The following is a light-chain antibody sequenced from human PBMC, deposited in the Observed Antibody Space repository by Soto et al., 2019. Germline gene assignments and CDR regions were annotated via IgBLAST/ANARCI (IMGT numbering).Light chain of an antibody. V-gene: IGKV3-11*01. J-gene: IGKJ1*01. Sequence: EIVLTQSPATLSLSPGERATLSCRASQSISSDLAWYQQKPVQAPRLFIYDASNRVTGIPARFRGSGSGTDFTLTISTLEPEDFAVYYCQQRSSWPRTFGQGTKV. CDR2: DAS. CDR1: QSISSD. CDR3: QQRSSWPRT.